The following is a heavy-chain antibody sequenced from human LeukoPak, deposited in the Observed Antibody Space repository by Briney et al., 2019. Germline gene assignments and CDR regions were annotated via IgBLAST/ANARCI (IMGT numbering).Heavy chain of an antibody. J-gene: IGHJ4*02. CDR1: GFTFSSYE. Sequence: GGSLRLSCVASGFTFSSYEMSWVRQAPGKGLEWVSEISGSGTTIFYADSVKGRFTVSRDKAKNSLYLQMNSLRDEDTAVYYCASSPRGVYWGQGTLVTVSS. V-gene: IGHV3-48*03. CDR2: ISGSGTTI. CDR3: ASSPRGVY. D-gene: IGHD3-10*01.